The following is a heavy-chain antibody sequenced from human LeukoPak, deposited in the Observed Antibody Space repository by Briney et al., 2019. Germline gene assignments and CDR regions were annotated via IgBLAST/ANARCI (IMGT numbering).Heavy chain of an antibody. D-gene: IGHD3-9*01. Sequence: TGGSLRLSCAASGFTFSSYAMSWVCQAPGKGLEWVSAISGSGGSTYYADSVKGRFTISRDNSKNTLYLQMNSLRAEDTAVYYCANRGLTGYPFDYWGQGTLVTVSS. CDR3: ANRGLTGYPFDY. J-gene: IGHJ4*02. CDR2: ISGSGGST. CDR1: GFTFSSYA. V-gene: IGHV3-23*01.